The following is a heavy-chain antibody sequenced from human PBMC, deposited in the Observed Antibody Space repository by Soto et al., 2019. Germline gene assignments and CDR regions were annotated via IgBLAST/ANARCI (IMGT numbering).Heavy chain of an antibody. CDR1: GYTFTGYY. D-gene: IGHD5-12*01. CDR3: ARGEWDGYNSFDD. CDR2: INPNSGGT. Sequence: ASVKVSCKASGYTFTGYYMHWVRQAPGQGLEWMGWINPNSGGTNYAQKFQGWVTMTRDTSISTAYMELSRLRSDDTAVYYGARGEWDGYNSFDDWGQGTLVTVSS. J-gene: IGHJ5*02. V-gene: IGHV1-2*04.